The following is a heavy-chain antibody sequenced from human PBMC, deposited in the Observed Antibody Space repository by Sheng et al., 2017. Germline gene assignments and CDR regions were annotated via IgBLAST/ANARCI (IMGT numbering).Heavy chain of an antibody. CDR2: INPNSGGT. CDR3: ARVLGRYYDSSGYFDY. Sequence: QVQLVQSGAEMKKPGASVKVSCKASGYTFTGYYMHWVRQAPGQGLEWMGRINPNSGGTNYAQKFQGRVTMTRDTSISTAYMELSRLRSDDTAVYYCARVLGRYYDSSGYFDYWGQGTLVTVSS. V-gene: IGHV1-2*06. J-gene: IGHJ4*02. D-gene: IGHD3-22*01. CDR1: GYTFTGYY.